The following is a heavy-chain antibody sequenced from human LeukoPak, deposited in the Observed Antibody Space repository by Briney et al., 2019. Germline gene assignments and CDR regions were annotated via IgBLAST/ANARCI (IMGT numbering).Heavy chain of an antibody. D-gene: IGHD2-15*01. V-gene: IGHV1-69*04. CDR1: GGTFSSYA. Sequence: SVKVPCKASGGTFSSYAISWVRQAPGQGLEWMGRIIPILGIANYAQKFQGRVTITADKSTSTAYMEQSSLRSEDTAVYYCARDGYCSGGSCPGYFDYWGQGTLVTVSS. CDR2: IIPILGIA. J-gene: IGHJ4*02. CDR3: ARDGYCSGGSCPGYFDY.